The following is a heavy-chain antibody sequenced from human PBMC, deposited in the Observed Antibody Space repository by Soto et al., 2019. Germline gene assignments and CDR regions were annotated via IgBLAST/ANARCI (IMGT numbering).Heavy chain of an antibody. CDR3: AKDGHYYDSSGYYDDNAAFDI. D-gene: IGHD3-22*01. CDR1: GFTFSSYA. Sequence: GGSLRLSCAASGFTFSSYAMSWVRQAPGKGLEWVSAISGSGGSTYYADSVKGRFAISRDNSKNTLYLQMNSLRAEDTAVYYCAKDGHYYDSSGYYDDNAAFDIWGQGTMVTVSS. CDR2: ISGSGGST. V-gene: IGHV3-23*01. J-gene: IGHJ3*02.